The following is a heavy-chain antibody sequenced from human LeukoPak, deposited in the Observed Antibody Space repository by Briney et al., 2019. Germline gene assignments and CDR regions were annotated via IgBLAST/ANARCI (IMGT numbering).Heavy chain of an antibody. D-gene: IGHD3-22*01. Sequence: GGSLRLSCAASGFTFSSYAMHWVRQAPGKGLEWVAVISYDGSNKYYADSVKGRFTISRDNSKNTLYLQMNSLRAEDTAVYYCARALESSGYYSYFDYWGQGTLVTVSS. CDR2: ISYDGSNK. J-gene: IGHJ4*02. CDR1: GFTFSSYA. CDR3: ARALESSGYYSYFDY. V-gene: IGHV3-30-3*01.